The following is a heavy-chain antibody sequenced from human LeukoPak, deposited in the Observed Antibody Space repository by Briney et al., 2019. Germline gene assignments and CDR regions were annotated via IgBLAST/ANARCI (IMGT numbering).Heavy chain of an antibody. CDR2: INHSGST. CDR1: GGSISSGGYY. V-gene: IGHV4-30-2*01. J-gene: IGHJ6*02. CDR3: ARVRPYYDFWSGYSYYYYGMDV. D-gene: IGHD3-3*01. Sequence: SQTLSLTCAVSGGSISSGGYYWSWIRQPPGKGLEWIGEINHSGSTNYNPSLKSRVTISVDTSKNQFSLKLSSVTAADTAVYYCARVRPYYDFWSGYSYYYYGMDVWGQGTTVTVSS.